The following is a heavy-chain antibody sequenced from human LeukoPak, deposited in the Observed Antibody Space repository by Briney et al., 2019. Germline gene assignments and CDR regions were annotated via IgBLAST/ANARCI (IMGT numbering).Heavy chain of an antibody. CDR1: GFTFSSYS. CDR2: ISSSSSTI. V-gene: IGHV3-48*01. CDR3: ANTNYDFWSEGV. D-gene: IGHD3-3*01. Sequence: GGSLRLSCAASGFTFSSYSMNWVRQAPGKGLEWVSCISSSSSTIYYADSVKGRFTISRDNAKNSLYLQMNSLRAEDTAVYYCANTNYDFWSEGVWGKGTTVTVSS. J-gene: IGHJ6*04.